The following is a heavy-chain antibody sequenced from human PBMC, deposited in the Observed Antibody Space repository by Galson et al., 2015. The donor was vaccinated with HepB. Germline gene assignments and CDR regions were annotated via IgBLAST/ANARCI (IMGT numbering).Heavy chain of an antibody. CDR2: IKQDGSEK. J-gene: IGHJ4*02. CDR1: GFTYNNYW. D-gene: IGHD5-18*01. V-gene: IGHV3-7*03. Sequence: SLRLSCAVSGFTYNNYWMSWVRQAPGRGLEWVANIKQDGSEKYYVDSVEGRFTVPRDNAKKTLYLDVNALSVEDTAVYYCARGWDTDVTSNFDYWGQGALVTVSS. CDR3: ARGWDTDVTSNFDY.